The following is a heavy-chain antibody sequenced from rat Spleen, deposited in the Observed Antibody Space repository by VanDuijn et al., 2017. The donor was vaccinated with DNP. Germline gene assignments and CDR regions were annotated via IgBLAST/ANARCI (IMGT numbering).Heavy chain of an antibody. V-gene: IGHV5-22*01. J-gene: IGHJ1*01. CDR3: ARGVYYYSATYWYFDF. CDR2: ISYEGRST. Sequence: EVQLVDSGGGLVQPGRSLKLSCAASGFTFSDYGMHWIRQAPTKGLELVAAISYEGRSTYYGDSVKGRFTISRDNAKTTLYLQMNSLRSEATATYYCARGVYYYSATYWYFDFWGPGTMVTVSS. D-gene: IGHD1-1*01. CDR1: GFTFSDYG.